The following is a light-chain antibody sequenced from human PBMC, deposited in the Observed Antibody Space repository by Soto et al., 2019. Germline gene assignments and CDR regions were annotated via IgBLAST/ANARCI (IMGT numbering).Light chain of an antibody. CDR1: QSIGSS. CDR3: QQRRDWPLT. CDR2: EAS. Sequence: EIVLTQSPATLSLSPGERATLSCKASQSIGSSLGWYQQKPGQVPRLLIYEASNRATGIPARFSGSGSGTDSTLTIGSLEPEDFAVYYCQQRRDWPLTFGGGSKVEIK. V-gene: IGKV3-11*01. J-gene: IGKJ4*01.